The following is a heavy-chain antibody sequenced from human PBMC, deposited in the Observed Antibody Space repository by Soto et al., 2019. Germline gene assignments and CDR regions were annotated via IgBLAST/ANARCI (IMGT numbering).Heavy chain of an antibody. V-gene: IGHV4-59*08. CDR3: ARPPTVTEYLFDY. CDR1: GGSISSYY. D-gene: IGHD4-17*01. J-gene: IGHJ4*02. CDR2: IYYSGST. Sequence: PSETLSLTCTVSGGSISSYYWSWIRQPPGKGLEWIGYIYYSGSTNYNPSLKSRVTISVDTSKNQFSLKLSSVTAADTAVYYCARPPTVTEYLFDYWGQGTLVTSPQ.